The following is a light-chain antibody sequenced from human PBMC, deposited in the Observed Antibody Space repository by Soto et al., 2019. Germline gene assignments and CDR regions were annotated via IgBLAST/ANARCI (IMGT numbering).Light chain of an antibody. CDR1: QSISSY. CDR3: QQSDSTPLT. J-gene: IGKJ1*01. V-gene: IGKV1-39*01. Sequence: DIQMTQSPSSLSASVGDRVTITCRASQSISSYLNWYQQKPGKAPKLLIYAASSLQSGVPSRFSGSRSGTDLTLSISSLQPEDFATYYCQQSDSTPLTFGQGTKVEIQ. CDR2: AAS.